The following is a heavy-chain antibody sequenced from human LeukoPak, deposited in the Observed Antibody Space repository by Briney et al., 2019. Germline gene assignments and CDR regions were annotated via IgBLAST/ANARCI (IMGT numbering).Heavy chain of an antibody. D-gene: IGHD6-19*01. V-gene: IGHV3-21*01. CDR2: ISSSSSYI. CDR3: ARAGLEQWLADY. Sequence: GGSLRLSCAASGFTFSSYSMNWVRQAPGKGLEWVSSISSSSSYIYYADSVKGRFTISRDNAKNSLYLQMYSLRAEDTAVYYCARAGLEQWLADYWGQGTLVTVSS. CDR1: GFTFSSYS. J-gene: IGHJ4*02.